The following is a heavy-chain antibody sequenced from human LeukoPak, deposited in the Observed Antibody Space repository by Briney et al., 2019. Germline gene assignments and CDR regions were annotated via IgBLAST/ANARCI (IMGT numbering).Heavy chain of an antibody. D-gene: IGHD4/OR15-4a*01. Sequence: SQTLSLTCTVSGGSISSYYWSWIRQPPGKGLEWIGYIYYSGSTNYNPSLKSRVTISVDTSKNQFSLKLSSVTAADTAVYYCARGVLFNWFDPWGQGTLVTVSS. V-gene: IGHV4-59*08. CDR1: GGSISSYY. CDR3: ARGVLFNWFDP. CDR2: IYYSGST. J-gene: IGHJ5*02.